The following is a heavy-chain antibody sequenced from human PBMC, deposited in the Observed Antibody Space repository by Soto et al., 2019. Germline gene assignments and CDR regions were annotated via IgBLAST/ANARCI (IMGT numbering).Heavy chain of an antibody. CDR1: GGTFSSYA. J-gene: IGHJ4*02. V-gene: IGHV1-69*13. D-gene: IGHD6-13*01. CDR2: IIPIFGTA. Sequence: SVKVSCKASGGTFSSYAISWVRQAPGQGLEWVGGIIPIFGTANYAQKFQGRVTITADESTSTAYMELSSLRSEDTAVYYCATQQRYSSSWYFDYWGQGTLVTVSS. CDR3: ATQQRYSSSWYFDY.